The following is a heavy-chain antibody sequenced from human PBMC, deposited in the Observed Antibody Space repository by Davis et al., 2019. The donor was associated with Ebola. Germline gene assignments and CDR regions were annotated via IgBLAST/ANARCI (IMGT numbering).Heavy chain of an antibody. J-gene: IGHJ3*02. CDR1: GGSISSYY. CDR2: IYYSGGT. CDR3: ARETYYYDSSGYHKGAFDI. D-gene: IGHD3-22*01. V-gene: IGHV4-59*01. Sequence: SETLSLTCTVSGGSISSYYWSWIRQPPGKGLEWIGYIYYSGGTNYNPSLKSRVTISVDTSKNQFSLKLSSVTATDTAVYYCARETYYYDSSGYHKGAFDIWGQGTMVTVSS.